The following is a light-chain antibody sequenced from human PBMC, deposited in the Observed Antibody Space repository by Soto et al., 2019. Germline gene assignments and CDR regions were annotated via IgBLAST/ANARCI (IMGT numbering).Light chain of an antibody. V-gene: IGKV1-5*03. Sequence: DIQMTQSPSILSAIVGDRVTITCRASETVDGWLAWYQQKPGKAPNLLISEASTLQSGVSSRFSGSGSETEFTLTVSSLQPGDFATYYCQQYNSYPYTFGQGTRLEIK. CDR3: QQYNSYPYT. CDR1: ETVDGW. CDR2: EAS. J-gene: IGKJ5*01.